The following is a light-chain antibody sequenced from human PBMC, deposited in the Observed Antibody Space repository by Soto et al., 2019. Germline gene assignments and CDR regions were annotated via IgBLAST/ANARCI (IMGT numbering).Light chain of an antibody. V-gene: IGKV3D-15*01. CDR2: SAS. CDR3: QQYNHWTPYT. J-gene: IGKJ2*01. CDR1: QSVSFN. Sequence: EIVMTQSPATLSVSPGERATLSCSASQSVSFNLAWYQQKPGQAPRLLIYSASIRATGIPGRFSGSEAGTELTLTLSSLESEYFAVYYCQQYNHWTPYTFGQGTKLELK.